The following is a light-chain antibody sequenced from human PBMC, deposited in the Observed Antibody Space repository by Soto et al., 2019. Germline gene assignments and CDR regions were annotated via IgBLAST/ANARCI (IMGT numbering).Light chain of an antibody. CDR3: LSYDSAPLA. CDR2: ATS. Sequence: DIQMTQSLSSLSASVGDRVTITCRASQDISNSLAWYQQKPGKVPKVLIYATSILQSGVPARFSGSGSGTDFPLSISRRQTEEVATYYYLSYDSAPLAFGGGTKVEI. V-gene: IGKV1-27*01. CDR1: QDISNS. J-gene: IGKJ4*01.